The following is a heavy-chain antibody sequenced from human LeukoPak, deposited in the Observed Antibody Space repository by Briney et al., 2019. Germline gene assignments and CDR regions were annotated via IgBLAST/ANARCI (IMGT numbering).Heavy chain of an antibody. V-gene: IGHV1-2*02. CDR3: ATSSGYYRNWFDP. CDR2: INPNSGGT. J-gene: IGHJ5*02. CDR1: GYTFTGYY. Sequence: WASVKVSFKASGYTFTGYYMHWVRQAPGQGLEWMGWINPNSGGTNYAQKFQGRVTMTRDTSISTAYMELSRLRSDDTAVYYCATSSGYYRNWFDPWGQGTLVTVSS. D-gene: IGHD3-22*01.